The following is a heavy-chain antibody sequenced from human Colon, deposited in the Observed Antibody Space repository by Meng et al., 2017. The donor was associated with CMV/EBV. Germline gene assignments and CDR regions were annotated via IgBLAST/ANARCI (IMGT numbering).Heavy chain of an antibody. Sequence: GESLKISCAGSPFNVVNTYMSWVRQAPGKGLEWVALIYSGGPMHYADSVKGRFTISRDNSKSTLYLQMNSLRGDDTAVYYCARVKNNWNDGVGKYYYAMDVWGQGTTVTVSS. V-gene: IGHV3-66*02. CDR1: PFNVVNTY. CDR2: IYSGGPM. J-gene: IGHJ6*02. CDR3: ARVKNNWNDGVGKYYYAMDV. D-gene: IGHD1-1*01.